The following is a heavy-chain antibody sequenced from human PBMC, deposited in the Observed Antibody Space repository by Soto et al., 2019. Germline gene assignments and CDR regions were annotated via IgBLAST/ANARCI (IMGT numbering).Heavy chain of an antibody. CDR3: ARDRGILTGSYYFDY. D-gene: IGHD3-9*01. Sequence: ASVKVSCKASGYTFTGYYMHWVRQAPGQGLEWMGWINPNSGGTNYAQKFQGWVTMTRDTSISTAYMELSRLRSDDTAGYYCARDRGILTGSYYFDYWGQGTLVTVSS. CDR1: GYTFTGYY. J-gene: IGHJ4*02. CDR2: INPNSGGT. V-gene: IGHV1-2*04.